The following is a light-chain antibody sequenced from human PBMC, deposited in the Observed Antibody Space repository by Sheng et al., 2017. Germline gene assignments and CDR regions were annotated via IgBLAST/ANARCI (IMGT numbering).Light chain of an antibody. Sequence: DIQLTQSPSFLSASVGDRVTITCRASQGISSYLAWYQQKPGKAPKLLIYAASTLQSGVPSRFSGSGSGTEFTLTISSLQPEDFATYYCQQLNTFTRSRFGPGTKVDIK. CDR2: AAS. CDR3: QQLNTFTRSR. V-gene: IGKV1-9*01. CDR1: QGISSY. J-gene: IGKJ3*01.